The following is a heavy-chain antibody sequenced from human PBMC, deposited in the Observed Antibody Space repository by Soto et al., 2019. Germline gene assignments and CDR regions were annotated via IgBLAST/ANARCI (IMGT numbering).Heavy chain of an antibody. J-gene: IGHJ6*02. Sequence: GGSLRLSCAASGFTFSSYGMHWVRQAPGKGLEWVAVISYDGSNKYYADSVKGRFTISRDNSKNTLYLQMNSLRAEDTAVYYCAKVGSWAARFDYYGMDVWGQGTTVTVSS. CDR2: ISYDGSNK. V-gene: IGHV3-30*18. D-gene: IGHD6-6*01. CDR3: AKVGSWAARFDYYGMDV. CDR1: GFTFSSYG.